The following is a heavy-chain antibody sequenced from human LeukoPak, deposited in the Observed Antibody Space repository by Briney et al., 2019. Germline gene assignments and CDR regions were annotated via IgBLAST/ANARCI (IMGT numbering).Heavy chain of an antibody. J-gene: IGHJ5*02. D-gene: IGHD2-21*01. CDR1: GYSISSGYY. CDR3: ARVILRGRFDP. V-gene: IGHV4-38-2*02. CDR2: FYHSGTT. Sequence: SETLSLTCTVSGYSISSGYYWGWIRQPPGKGLEWIGSFYHSGTTYYNPSLRSRVTVSVDTSKDQFSLKLSYVTAGDTAMYYWARVILRGRFDPWGQGTLVTVSS.